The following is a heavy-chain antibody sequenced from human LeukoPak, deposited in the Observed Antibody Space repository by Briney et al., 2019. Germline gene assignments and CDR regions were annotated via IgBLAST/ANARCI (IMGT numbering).Heavy chain of an antibody. CDR3: ARNTYYYGSGTSDY. CDR2: IGSSTI. J-gene: IGHJ4*02. D-gene: IGHD3-10*01. V-gene: IGHV3-48*01. CDR1: GFTFSSYS. Sequence: GGSLRLSCAASGFTFSSYSMNWVRQAPGKGLEWVAYIGSSTIYYADSVRGRFTISRDNAKNSLYLQMNSLRAEDTAVYYCARNTYYYGSGTSDYWGQGTLVTVSS.